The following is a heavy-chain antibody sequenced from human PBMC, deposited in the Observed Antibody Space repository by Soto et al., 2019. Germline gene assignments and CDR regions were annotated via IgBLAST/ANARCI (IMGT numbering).Heavy chain of an antibody. D-gene: IGHD4-4*01. CDR3: ARRRTVVTTNFDY. CDR1: GGSISSSSYY. CDR2: IFHTGST. V-gene: IGHV4-39*01. Sequence: SETLSLTCNVSGGSISSSSYYWCWIRQPPGKGLEWIGHIFHTGSTYYNPSLKSRVTISVDTSKNQFSLKLSSVTATDTAVYYCARRRTVVTTNFDYWGQGTLVTVSS. J-gene: IGHJ4*02.